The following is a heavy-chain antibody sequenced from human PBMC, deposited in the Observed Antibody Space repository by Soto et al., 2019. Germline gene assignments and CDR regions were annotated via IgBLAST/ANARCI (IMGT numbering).Heavy chain of an antibody. CDR2: IHQSGSP. CDR1: NFSLSKAYY. D-gene: IGHD6-6*01. V-gene: IGHV4-38-2*01. Sequence: LSLTCAVSNFSLSKAYYWGWIRQPPGKGLEWIGSIHQSGSPYYNPSLKSRLTISIDMSKKQFSLRLSSVTAADTAVYYCARGAPQGSIHDLDSWGQGALVTVSS. J-gene: IGHJ4*02. CDR3: ARGAPQGSIHDLDS.